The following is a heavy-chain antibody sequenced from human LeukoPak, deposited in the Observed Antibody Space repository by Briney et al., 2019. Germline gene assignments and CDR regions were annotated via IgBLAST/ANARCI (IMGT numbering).Heavy chain of an antibody. CDR2: ISSSSSYI. D-gene: IGHD6-19*01. CDR3: ARDFVASTGSNFDY. V-gene: IGHV3-21*01. J-gene: IGHJ4*02. CDR1: GFTFSSYS. Sequence: GSLRLSCAASGFTFSSYSMNWVRQAPGKGLEWVSSISSSSSYIYYADSVKGRFTISRDNAKNSLYLQMNSLRAEDTAVYYCARDFVASTGSNFDYWGQGTLVTVSS.